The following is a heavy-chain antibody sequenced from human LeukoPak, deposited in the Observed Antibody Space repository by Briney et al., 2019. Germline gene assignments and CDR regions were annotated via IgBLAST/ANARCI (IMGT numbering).Heavy chain of an antibody. Sequence: GGSLRLSCAASGFTFSSYWMSWVRQAPGKGLEWVANIKQDGSEKYYVDSVKGRFTISRDNAKNSLYLQMNSLRAEDTAVYYCARDPGGFGLPVDIWGQGTMVTVSS. V-gene: IGHV3-7*01. CDR2: IKQDGSEK. D-gene: IGHD3/OR15-3a*01. CDR3: ARDPGGFGLPVDI. J-gene: IGHJ3*02. CDR1: GFTFSSYW.